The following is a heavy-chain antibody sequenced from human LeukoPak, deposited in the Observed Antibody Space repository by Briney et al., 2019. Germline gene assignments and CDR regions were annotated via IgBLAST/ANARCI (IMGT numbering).Heavy chain of an antibody. D-gene: IGHD1-26*01. Sequence: PGGSLRLSCAASGFTFSSYAMHWVRQAPGKGLEWVAVISYDGSNKYYADSVKGRFTISGDNSKNTLYLQMNSLRAEDTAVYYCASEVGPEFDYWGQGTLVTVSS. CDR1: GFTFSSYA. CDR2: ISYDGSNK. J-gene: IGHJ4*02. V-gene: IGHV3-30*01. CDR3: ASEVGPEFDY.